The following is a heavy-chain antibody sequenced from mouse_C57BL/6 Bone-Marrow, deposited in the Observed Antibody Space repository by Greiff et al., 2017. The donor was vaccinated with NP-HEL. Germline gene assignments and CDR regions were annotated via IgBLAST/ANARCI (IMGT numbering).Heavy chain of an antibody. CDR1: GYTFTSYW. Sequence: QVQLQQPGTELVKPGDSVKLSCKASGYTFTSYWMHWVMQRPGQGLEWIGNINPSNGGTNYNEKFKSKATLTVDKSSSTAYMQLSSLTSEDSAVYYCAAYYGFYYAMDYWGQGTSVTVSS. J-gene: IGHJ4*01. V-gene: IGHV1-53*01. D-gene: IGHD2-10*01. CDR3: AAYYGFYYAMDY. CDR2: INPSNGGT.